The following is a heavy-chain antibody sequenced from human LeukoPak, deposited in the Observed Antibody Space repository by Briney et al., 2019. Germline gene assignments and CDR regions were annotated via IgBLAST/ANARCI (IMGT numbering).Heavy chain of an antibody. D-gene: IGHD3-10*01. J-gene: IGHJ4*02. V-gene: IGHV4-38-2*02. Sequence: PSETLSLTCTVSGYSISSGYYRGWIRPPPGKGLEWIGSIYHSGSTYYNPSLKSRVTISVDTSKNQFSLKLSSVTAADTAVYYCARLTVRGVIILDYYFDYWGQGTLVTVSS. CDR1: GYSISSGYY. CDR3: ARLTVRGVIILDYYFDY. CDR2: IYHSGST.